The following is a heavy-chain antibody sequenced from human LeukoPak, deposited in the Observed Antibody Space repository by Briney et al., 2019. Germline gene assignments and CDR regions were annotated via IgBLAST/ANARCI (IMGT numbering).Heavy chain of an antibody. CDR3: ARGSSGWYWFDP. J-gene: IGHJ5*02. CDR2: INPNSGGT. V-gene: IGHV1-2*06. Sequence: GASVKVSCKASGHTFTGYYMHWVRQAPGQGLEWMGRINPNSGGTNYAQKFQGRVTMTRDTSISTAYMELSRLRSDDTAVYYCARGSSGWYWFDPWGQGTLVTVSS. D-gene: IGHD6-19*01. CDR1: GHTFTGYY.